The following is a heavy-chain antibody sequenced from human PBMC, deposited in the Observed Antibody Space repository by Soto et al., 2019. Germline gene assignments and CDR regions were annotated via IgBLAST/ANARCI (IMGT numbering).Heavy chain of an antibody. CDR2: IVVGSGNT. D-gene: IGHD1-26*01. CDR3: AADWYSGSNLPPRH. Sequence: SVKVSCKASGFTFTSSAVQWVRQARGQRLEWIGWIVVGSGNTNYAQKFQERATITRDMSTSTAYMELSSLRSEDTAVYYCAADWYSGSNLPPRHWGHRPPVTTSS. J-gene: IGHJ4*01. CDR1: GFTFTSSA. V-gene: IGHV1-58*01.